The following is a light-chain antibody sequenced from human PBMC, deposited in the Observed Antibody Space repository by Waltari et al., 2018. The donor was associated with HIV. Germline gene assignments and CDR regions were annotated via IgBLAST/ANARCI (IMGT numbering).Light chain of an antibody. V-gene: IGLV1-51*01. Sequence: HSVLTQPPSVSAAPGQKVTTSCSGSTSTIGNSYISWYQRPPGTAPKLLIYDNSERPSGIPDRFSGSKSGTSATLGITGLQTGDEADYYCGTWDSSLSAVVFGTGTKVTVL. CDR2: DNS. CDR3: GTWDSSLSAVV. J-gene: IGLJ1*01. CDR1: TSTIGNSY.